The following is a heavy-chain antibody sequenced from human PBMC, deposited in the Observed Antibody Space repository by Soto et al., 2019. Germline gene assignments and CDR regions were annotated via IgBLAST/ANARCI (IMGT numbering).Heavy chain of an antibody. J-gene: IGHJ3*02. CDR1: GYTFTSYG. D-gene: IGHD6-19*01. CDR2: ISAYNGNT. CDR3: ARDLEVYSSRWYYAFDI. V-gene: IGHV1-18*01. Sequence: ASVKVSCKASGYTFTSYGISWVRQAPGQGLEWMGWISAYNGNTNYAQKLQGRVTMTTDTSTSTAYMELRSLRSDDTAVYYCARDLEVYSSRWYYAFDIWGQGTMVTVSS.